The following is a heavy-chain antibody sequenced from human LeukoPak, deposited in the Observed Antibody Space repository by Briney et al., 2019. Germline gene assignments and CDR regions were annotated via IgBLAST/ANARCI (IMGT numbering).Heavy chain of an antibody. Sequence: SETLSLTCTVSGGSISSGDYYWSWIRQPPGKGLEWIGYIYYSGSTYYNPSLKSRVTISVDTSKNQFSLKLSSVTAADTAVYYCARVANRGTYFDYWGQGTLVTVSS. CDR2: IYYSGST. CDR3: ARVANRGTYFDY. CDR1: GGSISSGDYY. J-gene: IGHJ4*02. D-gene: IGHD1-26*01. V-gene: IGHV4-30-4*08.